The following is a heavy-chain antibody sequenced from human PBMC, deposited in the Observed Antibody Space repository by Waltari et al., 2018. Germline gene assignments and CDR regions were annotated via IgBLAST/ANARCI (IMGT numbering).Heavy chain of an antibody. CDR3: ARDRFLLWFGLLDV. D-gene: IGHD3-10*01. Sequence: EVQLLESGGGLVQPGGSLRLSCAASGFSFHKNAMAWVRQAPGKGLEWGSAVTGSGATTHYADSVKGRFTISRHNFENTIFLQMDSLRVDDTAIYYCARDRFLLWFGLLDVWGQGTTVTVSS. CDR1: GFSFHKNA. V-gene: IGHV3-23*01. CDR2: VTGSGATT. J-gene: IGHJ6*02.